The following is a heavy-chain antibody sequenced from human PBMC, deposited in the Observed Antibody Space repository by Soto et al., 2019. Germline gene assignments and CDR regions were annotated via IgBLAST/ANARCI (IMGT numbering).Heavy chain of an antibody. D-gene: IGHD3-22*01. CDR1: SGSFSGYY. CDR3: ARGYESSRRYLPLLDY. V-gene: IGHV4-34*01. Sequence: QVQLQQWGAGLLKPSETLSLRCVVNSGSFSGYYWTGIRQTPGKGLGWIGEISHSGSTNYNPSLMSRVTMSADTSKKQFSLRLSSVTAADTALYFCARGYESSRRYLPLLDYWGQGTLVTVSS. CDR2: ISHSGST. J-gene: IGHJ4*02.